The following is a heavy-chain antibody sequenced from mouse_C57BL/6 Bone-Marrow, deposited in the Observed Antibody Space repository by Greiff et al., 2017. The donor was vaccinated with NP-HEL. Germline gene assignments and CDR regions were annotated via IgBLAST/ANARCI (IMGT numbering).Heavy chain of an antibody. J-gene: IGHJ2*01. CDR2: INYDGSST. CDR3: AREVGRNYFDY. D-gene: IGHD4-1*01. V-gene: IGHV5-16*01. Sequence: EVQRVESEGGLVQPGSSMKLSCTASGFTFSDYYMAWVRQVPEKGLEWVANINYDGSSTYYLDSLKSRFIISRDNAKNILYLQMSSLKSEDTATYYCAREVGRNYFDYWGQGTTLTVSS. CDR1: GFTFSDYY.